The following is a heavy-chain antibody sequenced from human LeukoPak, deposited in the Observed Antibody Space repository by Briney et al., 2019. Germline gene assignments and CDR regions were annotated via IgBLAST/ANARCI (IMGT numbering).Heavy chain of an antibody. V-gene: IGHV3-9*01. CDR2: ISWNSGSI. CDR1: GFTFDDYA. D-gene: IGHD3-22*01. Sequence: AGGSLRLSCAASGFTFDDYAMHWVRQAPGKGLEWVSGISWNSGSIGYADSVKGRFTISRDNAKNSLYLQMNSLRAEDTALYYCARIHYYDSSGYDYWGQGTLVTVSS. J-gene: IGHJ4*02. CDR3: ARIHYYDSSGYDY.